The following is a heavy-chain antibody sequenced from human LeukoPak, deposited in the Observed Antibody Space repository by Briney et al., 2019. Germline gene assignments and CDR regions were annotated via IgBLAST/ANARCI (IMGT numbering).Heavy chain of an antibody. J-gene: IGHJ4*02. V-gene: IGHV3-74*01. D-gene: IGHD6-19*01. CDR1: GFTFSSYW. Sequence: GGSLRHSCAASGFTFSSYWMHWVRQAPGKGLVWVSRINSDGSSTSYADSVKGRFTISRDNAKNTLYLQMNSLRAEDTAVYYCARDRGSGWYYFDYWGQGTLVTVSS. CDR2: INSDGSST. CDR3: ARDRGSGWYYFDY.